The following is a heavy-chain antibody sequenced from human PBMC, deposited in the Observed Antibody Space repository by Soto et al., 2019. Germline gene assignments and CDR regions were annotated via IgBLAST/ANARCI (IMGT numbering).Heavy chain of an antibody. CDR2: IYYSGST. Sequence: PSETLSLTCTVSGGSVSSGSYYWSWIRQPPGKGLEWIGYIYYSGSTNYNPSLKSRVTISVDTSKNQFSLKLSSVTAADTAVYYCAGELYDFWSGYLLTDWGQGTLVTVSS. CDR1: GGSVSSGSYY. V-gene: IGHV4-61*01. D-gene: IGHD3-3*01. CDR3: AGELYDFWSGYLLTD. J-gene: IGHJ4*02.